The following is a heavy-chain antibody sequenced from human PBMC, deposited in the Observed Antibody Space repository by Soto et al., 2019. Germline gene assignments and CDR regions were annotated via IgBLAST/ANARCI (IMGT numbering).Heavy chain of an antibody. CDR1: GFTFSSYA. Sequence: GGSLRLSCAASGFTFSSYAMSWVRQAPGKGLEWVSGIDISGCSTNYADSVKGRFTISRDNSKNTLYLQMNSLRAEDTAVYYCAKDRGFGTSSYDYWGQGTLVTVSS. CDR2: IDISGCST. CDR3: AKDRGFGTSSYDY. J-gene: IGHJ4*02. D-gene: IGHD6-6*01. V-gene: IGHV3-23*01.